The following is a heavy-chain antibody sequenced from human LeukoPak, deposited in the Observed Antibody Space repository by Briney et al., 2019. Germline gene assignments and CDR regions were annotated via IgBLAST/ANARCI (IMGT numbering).Heavy chain of an antibody. CDR1: GFTFSSYS. J-gene: IGHJ4*02. CDR2: ISSSSSTI. D-gene: IGHD3-22*01. V-gene: IGHV3-48*01. Sequence: PGGSLRLSCAASGFTFSSYSMNWVRQAPGKGLEWVSYISSSSSTIYYADSVKGRFTISRDNAKNSLYLQMNSLRAEDTAVYYCAKVRDDSSGYYYFDYWGQGTLVTVSS. CDR3: AKVRDDSSGYYYFDY.